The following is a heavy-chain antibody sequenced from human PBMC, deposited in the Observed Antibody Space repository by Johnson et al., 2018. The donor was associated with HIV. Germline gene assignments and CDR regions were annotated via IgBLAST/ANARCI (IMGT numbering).Heavy chain of an antibody. CDR2: ISYDGSNK. CDR3: GKGKFTMKVVIFIDM. Sequence: VQLVESGGGVVQPGRSLRLSCAASGFTFSSYAMHWVRQAPGKGLEWVAVISYDGSNKYYADSVKGRFTISRDNSKNTLYLQMNSLRAEDTAVYYCGKGKFTMKVVIFIDMWGQGTMVTVSS. D-gene: IGHD3-22*01. CDR1: GFTFSSYA. V-gene: IGHV3-30-3*02. J-gene: IGHJ3*02.